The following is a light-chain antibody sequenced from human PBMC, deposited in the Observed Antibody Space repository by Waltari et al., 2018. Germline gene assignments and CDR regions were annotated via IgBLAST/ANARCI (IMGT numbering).Light chain of an antibody. CDR2: DAS. V-gene: IGKV3-20*01. CDR1: QSVSSNY. Sequence: EIVFTQSPGTLSLSPGERATLSCRATQSVSSNYLAWYQQKPGQAPRLLIYDASNRATGIPDRFSGSGSGTDFTLTISRLEPEDFAVYYCQQYGSSPLTFGGGTKVEIK. J-gene: IGKJ4*01. CDR3: QQYGSSPLT.